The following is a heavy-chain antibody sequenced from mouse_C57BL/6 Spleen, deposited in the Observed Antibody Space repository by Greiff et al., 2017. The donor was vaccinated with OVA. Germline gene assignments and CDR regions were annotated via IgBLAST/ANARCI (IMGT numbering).Heavy chain of an antibody. Sequence: QVQLQQSGAELVRPGASVKLSCKASGYTFTDYYINWVKQRPGQGLEWIARIYPGSGNTYYNEKFKGKATLTAEKSSSTAYMQLSSLTSEDSAVYFCARWNPGGYYFDYWGQGTTLTVSS. CDR3: ARWNPGGYYFDY. CDR2: IYPGSGNT. V-gene: IGHV1-76*01. J-gene: IGHJ2*01. CDR1: GYTFTDYY.